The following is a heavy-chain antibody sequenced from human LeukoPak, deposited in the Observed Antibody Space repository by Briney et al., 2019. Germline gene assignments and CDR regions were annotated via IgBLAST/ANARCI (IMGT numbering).Heavy chain of an antibody. CDR2: IGKTGDR. V-gene: IGHV3-13*01. CDR3: TRGSDWGFDN. J-gene: IGHJ4*02. D-gene: IGHD6-19*01. Sequence: QPGGSLRLSCAVSGLTFNSYDMHWVRQGSGKGVEWVSGIGKTGDRYYLGSVKGRFTTSRENAKNSLYRQMYRLRAEDTAVYYCTRGSDWGFDNWGQGNLVTVSS. CDR1: GLTFNSYD.